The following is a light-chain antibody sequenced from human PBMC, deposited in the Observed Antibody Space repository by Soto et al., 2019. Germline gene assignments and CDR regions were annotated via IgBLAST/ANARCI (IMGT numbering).Light chain of an antibody. CDR1: QGVSTW. J-gene: IGKJ5*01. CDR3: QQAASFPIT. V-gene: IGKV1-12*01. Sequence: DIQMTQSPSSVSASVGDRVTITCRASQGVSTWLAWYQQKPGKAPNLLIYTASSLQSGVPSRFSGSGSGTDFTLTINGLQPEDFATDYCQQAASFPITFGQGTRLEIK. CDR2: TAS.